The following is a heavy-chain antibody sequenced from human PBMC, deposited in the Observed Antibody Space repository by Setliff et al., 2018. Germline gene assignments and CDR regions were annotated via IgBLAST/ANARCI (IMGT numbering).Heavy chain of an antibody. J-gene: IGHJ4*02. CDR2: IYYSGST. D-gene: IGHD3-22*01. CDR1: GGSISSGDYY. CDR3: ARTQTDYYDSSGYSDY. V-gene: IGHV4-30-4*02. Sequence: SETLSLTCTVSGGSISSGDYYWSWIRQPPGKGLEWIGYIYYSGSTYYNPSLKSRVTISVDTSKNQFSLKLSSVTAADTAVYYCARTQTDYYDSSGYSDYWGQGTLVTVSS.